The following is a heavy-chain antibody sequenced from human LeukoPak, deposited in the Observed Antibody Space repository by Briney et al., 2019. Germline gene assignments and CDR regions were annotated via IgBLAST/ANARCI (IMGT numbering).Heavy chain of an antibody. CDR3: ARDLPVEDIVVVVAATY. Sequence: GASVKVSCKASEYTFTNYYMHWVRQAPGQGLEWMGIINPSGGSTSYAQKFQGRVTMTRDTSISTAYMELSRLRSDDTAVYYCARDLPVEDIVVVVAATYWGQGTLVTVSS. V-gene: IGHV1-46*01. CDR2: INPSGGST. D-gene: IGHD2-15*01. CDR1: EYTFTNYY. J-gene: IGHJ4*02.